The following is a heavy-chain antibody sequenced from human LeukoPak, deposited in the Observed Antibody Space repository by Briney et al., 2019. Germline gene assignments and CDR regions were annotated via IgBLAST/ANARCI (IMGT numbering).Heavy chain of an antibody. CDR3: ARILQQLGIDY. D-gene: IGHD6-13*01. CDR2: ISYDGSNK. V-gene: IGHV3-30-3*01. Sequence: GRSLRLSCAASGFTFSSYAMHWVRQAPGKGLEWVAVISYDGSNKYYADSVKGRFTISRDNSKNTLYLQMNSLRAEDTAVYYCARILQQLGIDYWGQGTLVTVSS. CDR1: GFTFSSYA. J-gene: IGHJ4*02.